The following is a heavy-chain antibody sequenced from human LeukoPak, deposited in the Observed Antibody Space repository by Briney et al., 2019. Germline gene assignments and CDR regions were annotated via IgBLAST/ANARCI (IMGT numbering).Heavy chain of an antibody. D-gene: IGHD3-10*01. J-gene: IGHJ4*02. CDR3: ARERGGDYYGSGSYYDY. V-gene: IGHV1-69*05. CDR1: GGTFSSYA. Sequence: SVKVSCKASGGTFSSYAISWVRQAPGQGLEWMGGIIPIFGTANYAQKSQGRVTITTDESTSTAYMELSSLRSEDTAVYYCARERGGDYYGSGSYYDYWGQGTLVTVSS. CDR2: IIPIFGTA.